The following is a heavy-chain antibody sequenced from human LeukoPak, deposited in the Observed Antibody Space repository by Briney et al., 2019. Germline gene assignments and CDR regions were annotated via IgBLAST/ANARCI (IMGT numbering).Heavy chain of an antibody. CDR3: ARDLKTRYYYDSSASYSLDAFDI. J-gene: IGHJ3*02. CDR1: GYTVTYFY. D-gene: IGHD3-22*01. Sequence: ASVKGSCKASGYTVTYFYIHWMRQAPGQGLEWMGWINPNSGGRNFAQQFQGRVTMTRDTSISTAYMELSSLTSDDTAVYYCARDLKTRYYYDSSASYSLDAFDIWGQGTVVTVSS. CDR2: INPNSGGR. V-gene: IGHV1-2*02.